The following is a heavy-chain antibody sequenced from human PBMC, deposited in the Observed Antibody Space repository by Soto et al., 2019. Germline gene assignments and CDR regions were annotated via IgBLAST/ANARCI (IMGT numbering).Heavy chain of an antibody. CDR2: INAGNGNT. Sequence: ASVKVSCKASGYTFTSYAMHWVRQAPGQRLEWMGWINAGNGNTKYSQKFQGRVTITRDTSASIAYMELSSLRSEDTAVYYCARMGLRSVGGMDVWGQGTTVTVSS. CDR3: ARMGLRSVGGMDV. CDR1: GYTFTSYA. D-gene: IGHD3-3*01. J-gene: IGHJ6*02. V-gene: IGHV1-3*01.